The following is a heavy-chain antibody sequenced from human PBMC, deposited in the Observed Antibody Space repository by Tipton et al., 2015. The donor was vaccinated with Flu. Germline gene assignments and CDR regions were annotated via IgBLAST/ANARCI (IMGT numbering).Heavy chain of an antibody. Sequence: LRLSCAVSDYSISSGFYWGWIRQSPGKGREGMGTIYHSGTTPYNPSLEIRVTMTVATSKNQFYLTLNSVTAADTAVYYGARRGGGSGTYYNGYFDYWGQGTLVTVSS. CDR3: ARRGGGSGTYYNGYFDY. V-gene: IGHV4-38-2*01. D-gene: IGHD3-10*01. J-gene: IGHJ4*02. CDR2: IYHSGTT. CDR1: DYSISSGFY.